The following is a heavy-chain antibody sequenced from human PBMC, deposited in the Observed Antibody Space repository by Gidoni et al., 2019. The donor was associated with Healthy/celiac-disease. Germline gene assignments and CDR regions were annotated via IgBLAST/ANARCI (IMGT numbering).Heavy chain of an antibody. CDR1: GCSISSRCYY. Sequence: QLQLPESAPGLVKPSESLSLTCTVSGCSISSRCYYWGWIRQPPGKGLEWNGSIYYSGSTYYNPALKSRVTIAVDTSKNQFALKLSSVTAADTAVYYCARPADYDSSGYYKAGPYYFDYWGQRTLVTVSS. CDR3: ARPADYDSSGYYKAGPYYFDY. V-gene: IGHV4-39*01. CDR2: IYYSGST. J-gene: IGHJ4*02. D-gene: IGHD3-22*01.